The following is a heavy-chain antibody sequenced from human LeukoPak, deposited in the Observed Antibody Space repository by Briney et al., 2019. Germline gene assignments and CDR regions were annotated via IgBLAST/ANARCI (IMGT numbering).Heavy chain of an antibody. CDR1: GGSISSSSYY. Sequence: PSETLSLTCTVSGGSISSSSYYWGWIRQPPGKGLEWNGEINYSGSTKYNPSLKSRVTISIDTSKNQFSLKLSSVTAADTAVYYCAQWGNNMNVWGKGTTVTVSS. J-gene: IGHJ6*03. CDR3: AQWGNNMNV. CDR2: INYSGST. D-gene: IGHD3-16*01. V-gene: IGHV4-39*07.